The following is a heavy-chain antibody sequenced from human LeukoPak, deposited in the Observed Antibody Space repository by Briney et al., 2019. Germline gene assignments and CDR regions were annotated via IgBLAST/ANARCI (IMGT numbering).Heavy chain of an antibody. D-gene: IGHD6-19*01. CDR2: ISSSSSTI. J-gene: IGHJ4*02. CDR1: GFTFTIYA. V-gene: IGHV3-48*02. CDR3: ARSVSGWYGVFDY. Sequence: PGGSLRLSCAASGFTFTIYAMSWVRQAPGKGLEWVSYISSSSSTIYHADSVKGRFTISRDNAKNSLYLQMNSLRDEDTAVYYCARSVSGWYGVFDYWGQGTLVTVSS.